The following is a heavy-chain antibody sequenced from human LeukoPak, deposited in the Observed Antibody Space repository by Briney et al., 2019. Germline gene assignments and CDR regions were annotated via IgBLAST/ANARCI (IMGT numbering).Heavy chain of an antibody. CDR3: AKDRATFGVVVVPDFDI. CDR1: GFTFNNYG. Sequence: GGSLRLSCAASGFTFNNYGMNWVRQAPGKGLEWVAFIQNDGSNKYYVDSVKGRFTISRDNSKNTLYVQMNSLRAEDTAVYYCAKDRATFGVVVVPDFDIWGQGTMVTVSS. CDR2: IQNDGSNK. D-gene: IGHD3-3*01. J-gene: IGHJ3*02. V-gene: IGHV3-30*02.